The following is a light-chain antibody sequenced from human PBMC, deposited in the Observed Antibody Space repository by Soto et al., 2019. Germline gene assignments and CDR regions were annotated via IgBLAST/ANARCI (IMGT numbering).Light chain of an antibody. V-gene: IGKV1-5*01. Sequence: DIQMTQSPSPLSASVGDRVTITCRASQTITRWMAWYQQKPGKAPKLLIYDASTLESGVPSRFSGSRSGTEFTLTISGLLPEDFATYYCQQSYSTPLFGPGTKVDIK. CDR1: QTITRW. J-gene: IGKJ3*01. CDR2: DAS. CDR3: QQSYSTPL.